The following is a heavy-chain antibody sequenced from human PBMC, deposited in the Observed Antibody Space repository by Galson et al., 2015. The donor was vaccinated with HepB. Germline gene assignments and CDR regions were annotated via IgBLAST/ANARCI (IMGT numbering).Heavy chain of an antibody. Sequence: SLRLSCAASGFTFSSYAMHWVRQAPGKGLEWVAVISYDGSNKYYADSVKGRFTISRDNSKNTLYLQMNSLRAEDTAVYYCARDLNDFWSGYYPNSYGMDVWGPGTTITGSS. CDR1: GFTFSSYA. CDR3: ARDLNDFWSGYYPNSYGMDV. V-gene: IGHV3-30-3*01. CDR2: ISYDGSNK. J-gene: IGHJ6*02. D-gene: IGHD3-3*01.